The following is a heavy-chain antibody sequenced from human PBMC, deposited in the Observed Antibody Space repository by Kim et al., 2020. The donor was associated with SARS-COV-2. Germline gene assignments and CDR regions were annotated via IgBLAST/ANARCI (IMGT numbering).Heavy chain of an antibody. V-gene: IGHV1-46*01. CDR1: GYTFTSYY. CDR3: ARGSASTASGSPPFAL. J-gene: IGHJ4*02. CDR2: INPSGGST. Sequence: ASVKVSCKASGYTFTSYYMHWVRQAPGQGLEWMGIINPSGGSTSYAQKFQGRVTMTRDTSTSTVYMELSSLRSEDTAVYYCARGSASTASGSPPFALWGQGTLVTVSS. D-gene: IGHD1-26*01.